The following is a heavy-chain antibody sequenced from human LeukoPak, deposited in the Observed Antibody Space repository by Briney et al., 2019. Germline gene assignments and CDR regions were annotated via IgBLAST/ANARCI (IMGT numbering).Heavy chain of an antibody. CDR3: VPASIAAIDY. D-gene: IGHD6-6*01. CDR2: ISYDGSNK. V-gene: IGHV3-30*04. CDR1: GFTFSSYA. J-gene: IGHJ4*02. Sequence: GRSLRLSCAAPGFTFSSYAMHWVRQAPGKGLEWVAVISYDGSNKYYADSVKGRFTISRDNSKNTLYLQMNSLRAEDTAVYYCVPASIAAIDYWGQGTLVTVSS.